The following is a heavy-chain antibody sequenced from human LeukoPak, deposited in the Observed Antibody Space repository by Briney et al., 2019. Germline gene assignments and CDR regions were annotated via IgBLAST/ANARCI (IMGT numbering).Heavy chain of an antibody. D-gene: IGHD1-26*01. V-gene: IGHV4-59*01. J-gene: IGHJ4*02. Sequence: SETLSLTCTVSGVSISSYYWSWIRQPPGKGLEWIGYVYYSGSTNYNPSLKSRVTISVDTSKNQFSLKLSSVTAADAAVYYCARGPGSGTYWAFDYWGQGTLVTVSS. CDR2: VYYSGST. CDR1: GVSISSYY. CDR3: ARGPGSGTYWAFDY.